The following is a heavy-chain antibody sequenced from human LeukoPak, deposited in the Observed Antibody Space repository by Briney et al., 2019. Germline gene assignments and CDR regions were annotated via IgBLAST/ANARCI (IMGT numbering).Heavy chain of an antibody. CDR1: GGSISSGSYY. Sequence: PSETLSLTCTVSGGSISSGSYYWSWIRQPAGTGLEWIGRIYTSGSTNYNPSLKSRVTISVDTSKNQFSLKLSSVTAADTAVYYCARTSLPTMPTWGQGTLVTVSS. J-gene: IGHJ5*02. CDR2: IYTSGST. D-gene: IGHD2-2*01. V-gene: IGHV4-61*02. CDR3: ARTSLPTMPT.